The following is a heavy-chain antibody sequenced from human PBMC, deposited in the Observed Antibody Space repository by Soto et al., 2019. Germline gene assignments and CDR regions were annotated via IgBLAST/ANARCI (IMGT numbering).Heavy chain of an antibody. CDR1: GGTFSSYT. Sequence: QVQLVQSGAEVKKPGSSVKVSCKASGGTFSSYTISWVRQATGQGLEWMGRIIPILGIANYAQKFQCRVTITADKSTSTAYMELSSLRSDDTAVYYCARASSSWSLDYWGQGTLVTVSS. CDR2: IIPILGIA. J-gene: IGHJ4*02. D-gene: IGHD6-13*01. V-gene: IGHV1-69*02. CDR3: ARASSSWSLDY.